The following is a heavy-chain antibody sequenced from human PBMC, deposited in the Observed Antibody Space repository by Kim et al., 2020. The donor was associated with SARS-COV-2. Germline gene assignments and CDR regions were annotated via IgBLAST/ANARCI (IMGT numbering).Heavy chain of an antibody. Sequence: GGSLRLSCATSGFTFSAYDMNWVRQAPGKGLEWLSFITKSSTIIYYADPVVGRFIISRDNDKNSLFLQMNSLRDEDTALLYCVRERMGGAFAMLGHGKM. CDR3: VRERMGGAFAM. J-gene: IGHJ3*02. D-gene: IGHD3-16*01. V-gene: IGHV3-48*02. CDR2: ITKSSTII. CDR1: GFTFSAYD.